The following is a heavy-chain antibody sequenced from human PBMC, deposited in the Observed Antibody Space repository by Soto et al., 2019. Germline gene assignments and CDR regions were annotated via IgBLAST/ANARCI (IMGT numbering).Heavy chain of an antibody. D-gene: IGHD2-2*01. CDR2: ISSSSSYI. J-gene: IGHJ6*02. V-gene: IGHV3-21*01. Sequence: PGGSLRLSCAASGFTFSSYSMNWVRQAPGKGLEWVSSISSSSSYIYYADSVKGRFTISRDNAKNSLYLQMNSLRAEDTAVYYCARDLVIPAAMNYYGMDVWGQGTTVTV. CDR3: ARDLVIPAAMNYYGMDV. CDR1: GFTFSSYS.